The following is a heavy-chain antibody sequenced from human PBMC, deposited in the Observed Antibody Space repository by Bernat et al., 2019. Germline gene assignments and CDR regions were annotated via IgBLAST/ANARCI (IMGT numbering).Heavy chain of an antibody. CDR2: INPNSGGT. V-gene: IGHV1-2*04. J-gene: IGHJ4*02. CDR3: ASGAAGVGGYYFDY. Sequence: QVQLVQSGAEVKKPGASVKVSCKASGYTFTGYYMHWVRQAPGQGLEWMGWINPNSGGTNYAQKFQGWVTMTRDASISTAYMELGRLGSDDTAVYYCASGAAGVGGYYFDYWGQGTLVTVSS. CDR1: GYTFTGYY. D-gene: IGHD6-13*01.